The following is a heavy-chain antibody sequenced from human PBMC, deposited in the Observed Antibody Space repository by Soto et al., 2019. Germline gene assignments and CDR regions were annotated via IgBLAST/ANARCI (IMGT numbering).Heavy chain of an antibody. CDR2: IIPIFGTA. CDR3: ARGAIGAVVTSTEDYFDY. CDR1: GCTFSSYT. D-gene: IGHD2-15*01. J-gene: IGHJ4*02. Sequence: GASVKVSCKASGCTFSSYTISWVRQAPGQGLEWMGGIIPIFGTANYAQKFQGRVTITADESTSTAYMELSSLRSEDTAMYYCARGAIGAVVTSTEDYFDYWGQGTLVTVSS. V-gene: IGHV1-69*13.